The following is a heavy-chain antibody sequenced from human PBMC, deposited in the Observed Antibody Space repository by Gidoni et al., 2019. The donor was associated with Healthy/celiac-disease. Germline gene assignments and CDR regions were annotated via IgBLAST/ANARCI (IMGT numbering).Heavy chain of an antibody. CDR1: GFTFSSYG. J-gene: IGHJ4*02. Sequence: VQLVESGGGVVQPGRSLRLSCAASGFTFSSYGMHWVRQAPGKGLEWVAVISYDGSNKYYADSVKGRFTISRDNSKNTLYLQMNSLRAEDTAVYYCAKWGAVAAPFDYWGQGTLVTVSS. V-gene: IGHV3-30*18. D-gene: IGHD6-19*01. CDR3: AKWGAVAAPFDY. CDR2: ISYDGSNK.